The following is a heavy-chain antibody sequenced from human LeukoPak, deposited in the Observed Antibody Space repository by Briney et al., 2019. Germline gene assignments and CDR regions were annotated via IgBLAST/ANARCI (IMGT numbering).Heavy chain of an antibody. CDR3: ARDRSRVVGATSAFDI. Sequence: ASVKVSCKASGYTFTGYYMHWVRQAPGQGLEWMGWINPNSGGTNYAQKFQGRVTMTRDTSISTAYMELSRLRSDDTAVYYCARDRSRVVGATSAFDIWGQGTMVTVSS. CDR2: INPNSGGT. D-gene: IGHD1-26*01. J-gene: IGHJ3*02. V-gene: IGHV1-2*02. CDR1: GYTFTGYY.